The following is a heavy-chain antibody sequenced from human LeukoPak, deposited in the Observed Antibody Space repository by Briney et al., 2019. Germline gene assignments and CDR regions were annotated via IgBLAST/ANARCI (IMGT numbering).Heavy chain of an antibody. CDR1: GFTFSNYW. CDR2: INSDGSTT. V-gene: IGHV3-74*01. Sequence: PGGSLRLSCAASGFTFSNYWMHWVRQAPGKGLVWVSRINSDGSTTNYADSVKGRFTISRDNAKNTLYLQMNSLRAEDTAVYYCARILYGSSGPYDYWGQGTLVTVSS. CDR3: ARILYGSSGPYDY. D-gene: IGHD3-22*01. J-gene: IGHJ4*02.